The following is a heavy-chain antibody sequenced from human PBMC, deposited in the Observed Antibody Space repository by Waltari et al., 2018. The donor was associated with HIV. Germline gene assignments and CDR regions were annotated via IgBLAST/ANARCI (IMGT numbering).Heavy chain of an antibody. V-gene: IGHV3-30*18. CDR3: AKDARFLDLDYYYGMDV. Sequence: VQLVESGGGVVQPGRSLRLSCSASGFTFSSYGMHWVRQAPGKGLEWVAVISYDGSNKYYADSVKGRFTISRDNSKNTLYLQMNSLRAEDTAVYYCAKDARFLDLDYYYGMDVWGQGTTVTVSS. CDR1: GFTFSSYG. D-gene: IGHD3-3*01. J-gene: IGHJ6*02. CDR2: ISYDGSNK.